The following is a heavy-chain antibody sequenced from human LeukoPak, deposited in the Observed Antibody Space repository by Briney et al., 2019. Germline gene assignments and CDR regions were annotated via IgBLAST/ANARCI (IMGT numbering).Heavy chain of an antibody. V-gene: IGHV3-21*06. J-gene: IGHJ5*02. CDR2: VSFGSSYI. CDR3: ARASTEYAVTDGFDT. CDR1: GFTFKDYT. Sequence: PGGFLRLSCAASGFTFKDYTMNWVRQSPGKGLQWVSYVSFGSSYISYADSLKGRFTISRDDAKSSVYLEMTSLRTDDTAVYYCARASTEYAVTDGFDTWGPGTLVTVSS. D-gene: IGHD4-17*01.